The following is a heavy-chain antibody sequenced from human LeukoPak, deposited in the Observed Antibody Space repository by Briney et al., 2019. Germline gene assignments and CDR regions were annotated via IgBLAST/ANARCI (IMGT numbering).Heavy chain of an antibody. CDR3: AKDRTLTIFGVFPSAHPDFDY. CDR2: IWYDGSNK. CDR1: GFTFSSYG. J-gene: IGHJ4*01. D-gene: IGHD3-3*01. V-gene: IGHV3-33*06. Sequence: GRSLRLSCAASGFTFSSYGMHWVRQAPGKGLEWVAVIWYDGSNKYYADSVKGRFTISRDNSKNTLYLQMNSLRAEDTAVYYCAKDRTLTIFGVFPSAHPDFDYGGQEPWSPSPQ.